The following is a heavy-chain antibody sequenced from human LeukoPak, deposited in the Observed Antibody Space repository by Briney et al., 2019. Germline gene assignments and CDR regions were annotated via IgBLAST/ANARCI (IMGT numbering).Heavy chain of an antibody. Sequence: SETLSLTCTVSGDSFSSVTDYWAWIRQPPGKGLEWIGYIYYSGSTNYNPSLKSRVTISVDTSKNQFSLKLSSVTAADTAVYYCARVYGDYPDYWGQGTLVTVSS. V-gene: IGHV4-61*01. J-gene: IGHJ4*02. D-gene: IGHD4-17*01. CDR1: GDSFSSVTDY. CDR3: ARVYGDYPDY. CDR2: IYYSGST.